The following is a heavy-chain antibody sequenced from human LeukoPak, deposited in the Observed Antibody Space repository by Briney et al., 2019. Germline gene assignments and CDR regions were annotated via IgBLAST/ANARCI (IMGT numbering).Heavy chain of an antibody. CDR3: ASGAAAGRYYYYYYYMDV. J-gene: IGHJ6*03. Sequence: GASVKVSCKASGYTFTGYYMHWVRQAPGQGLEWMGWINPNSGGTNYAQKFQGRVTMTRDTSISTAYMELSRLRSDDTAVYYCASGAAAGRYYYYYYYMDVWGKGTAVTVSS. CDR2: INPNSGGT. D-gene: IGHD6-13*01. CDR1: GYTFTGYY. V-gene: IGHV1-2*02.